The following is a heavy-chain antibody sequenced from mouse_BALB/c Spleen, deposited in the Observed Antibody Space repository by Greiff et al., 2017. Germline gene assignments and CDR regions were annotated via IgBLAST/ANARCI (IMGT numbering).Heavy chain of an antibody. D-gene: IGHD2-10*02. CDR3: ARHWYGNPMDY. Sequence: EVQLQQSGGDLVKPGGSLKLSCAASGFAFSSYDMSWVRQTPEKRLEWVAYISSGGGSTYYPDTVKGRFTISRDNAKNTLYLQMSSLKSEDTAMYYCARHWYGNPMDYWGQGTSVTVSS. V-gene: IGHV5-12-1*01. CDR1: GFAFSSYD. CDR2: ISSGGGST. J-gene: IGHJ4*01.